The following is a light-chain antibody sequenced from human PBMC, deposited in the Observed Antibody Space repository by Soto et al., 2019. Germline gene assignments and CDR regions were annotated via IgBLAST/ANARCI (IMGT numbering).Light chain of an antibody. CDR2: GAS. CDR3: QQYGSSPWT. J-gene: IGKJ1*01. V-gene: IGKV3-20*01. Sequence: EIVLTQSPGTLSLSPGERATLSCRASQSVSSSYLAWYQQKPGQAPRLLIYGASSRATGIPDRFSGSGSGTDFALTISRLEPEYFAVYYCQQYGSSPWTRGQGTKVEIK. CDR1: QSVSSSY.